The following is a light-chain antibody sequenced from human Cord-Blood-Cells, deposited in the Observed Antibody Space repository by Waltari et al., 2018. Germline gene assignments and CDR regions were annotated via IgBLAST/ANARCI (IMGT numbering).Light chain of an antibody. Sequence: DIQMTQSPSTLSASVGDRVTITCRASQSISSWLAWYQQKPGKAPKLLIYKASSVESGVPSRFGGSGSGTEFTLTISSLQADDFATYCYQQYNSYSTFGQGTKVEIK. CDR2: KAS. CDR3: QQYNSYST. V-gene: IGKV1-5*03. CDR1: QSISSW. J-gene: IGKJ1*01.